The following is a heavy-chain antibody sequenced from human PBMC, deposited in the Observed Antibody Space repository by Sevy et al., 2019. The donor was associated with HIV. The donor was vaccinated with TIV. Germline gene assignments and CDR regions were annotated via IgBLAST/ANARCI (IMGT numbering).Heavy chain of an antibody. CDR3: ARSMEQQLDAFDI. D-gene: IGHD6-13*01. V-gene: IGHV4-39*01. CDR2: IYSYGET. Sequence: SETLSLTCTVSGASIRDSSYYWAWIRQPPGKGLEWIGNIYSYGETSSDSSLKSRVTISVGTSKNQSSLSLTSVTAADTAIYFCARSMEQQLDAFDIWGQGTMVTVSS. CDR1: GASIRDSSYY. J-gene: IGHJ3*02.